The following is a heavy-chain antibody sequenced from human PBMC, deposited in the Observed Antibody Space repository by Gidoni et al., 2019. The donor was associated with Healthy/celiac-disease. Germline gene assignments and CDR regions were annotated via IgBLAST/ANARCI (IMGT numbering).Heavy chain of an antibody. V-gene: IGHV1-69*04. J-gene: IGHJ4*02. CDR3: ASPEYYYDSSGYYYGLDY. D-gene: IGHD3-22*01. CDR2: IIPILGIA. CDR1: GGTFSSYA. Sequence: QVQLVQSGAEVKKPGSSVKVSCKASGGTFSSYAISWVRQAPGQGLEWMGRIIPILGIANYAQKFQGRVTITADKSTSTAYMELSSLRSEDTAVYYCASPEYYYDSSGYYYGLDYWGQGTLVTVSS.